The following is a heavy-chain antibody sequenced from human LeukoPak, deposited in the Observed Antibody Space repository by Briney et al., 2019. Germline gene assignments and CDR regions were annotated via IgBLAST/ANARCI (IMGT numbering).Heavy chain of an antibody. CDR1: GFTFSSYA. J-gene: IGHJ4*02. D-gene: IGHD3-9*01. Sequence: GGSLRLSCAASGFTFSSYAMSWVRQAPGKGLEWVSAVSGSGGSTYYADSVKGRFTISRDNSKNTLYLQMNSLRAEDTAVYYCAKPYYDILTGTAGFGLYYWGQGTLVTVSS. CDR2: VSGSGGST. V-gene: IGHV3-23*01. CDR3: AKPYYDILTGTAGFGLYY.